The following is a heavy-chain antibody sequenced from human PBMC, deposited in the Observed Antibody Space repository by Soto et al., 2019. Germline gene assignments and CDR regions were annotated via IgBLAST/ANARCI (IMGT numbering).Heavy chain of an antibody. J-gene: IGHJ4*02. CDR1: GFTFSNYW. Sequence: EVQLVESGGGLVQPGGSLRLSCAGSGFTFSNYWMHWVRQAPGKGLEWVSRIDHDGPTDYADSVRGRFTISRDNAENTLYLQMNSLRPEAKSVYYCVRDSHGDYWGQVTLVTFSS. CDR2: IDHDGPT. V-gene: IGHV3-74*01. CDR3: VRDSHGDY.